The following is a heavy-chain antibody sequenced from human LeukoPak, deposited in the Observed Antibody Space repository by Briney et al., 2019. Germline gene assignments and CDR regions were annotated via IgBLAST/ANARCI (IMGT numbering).Heavy chain of an antibody. Sequence: PGGSLRLSCAASGFTFSSYAMSWVRQAPGKGLEWVSAISGSGGSTYYADSVKGRFTISRDNSKNTLYLQMNSLRAEDTAVYYCAKDQAAMVLYYFDYWAREPWSPSPQ. J-gene: IGHJ4*02. CDR2: ISGSGGST. D-gene: IGHD5-18*01. CDR1: GFTFSSYA. V-gene: IGHV3-23*01. CDR3: AKDQAAMVLYYFDY.